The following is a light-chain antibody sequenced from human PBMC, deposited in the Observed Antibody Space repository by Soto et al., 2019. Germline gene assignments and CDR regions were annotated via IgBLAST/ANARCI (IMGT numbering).Light chain of an antibody. J-gene: IGKJ4*01. Sequence: DIVLTQSPGTLSLSPGERATLSCRASQSVGSSYLAWYQQKPGQAPRLLIYGASSRATGIPDRFSGSGSGTDFTLTISRLEPEDFAVYYCQQYGSSKLTFGGGTKVDIK. CDR3: QQYGSSKLT. CDR2: GAS. V-gene: IGKV3-20*01. CDR1: QSVGSSY.